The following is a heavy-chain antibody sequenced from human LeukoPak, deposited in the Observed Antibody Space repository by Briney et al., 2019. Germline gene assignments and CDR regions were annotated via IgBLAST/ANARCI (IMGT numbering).Heavy chain of an antibody. CDR2: ISYDGSNK. D-gene: IGHD3-10*01. CDR3: AKDSRGKSETYLQVQH. J-gene: IGHJ1*01. Sequence: PGRSLRLSCAASGFTFSSYAMHWVRQAPGKGLEWVAVISYDGSNKYYADSVKGRFTISRDNSKNTLYLQMNSLRAEDTAVYYCAKDSRGKSETYLQVQHWGQGTLVTVSS. V-gene: IGHV3-30-3*01. CDR1: GFTFSSYA.